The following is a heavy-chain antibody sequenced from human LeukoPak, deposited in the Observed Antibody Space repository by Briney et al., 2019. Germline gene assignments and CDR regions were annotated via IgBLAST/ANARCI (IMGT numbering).Heavy chain of an antibody. D-gene: IGHD3-10*01. Sequence: SQTLSLTCTVSGGSITSGNYYWSWIRQHPGKGLEWIGYIYYSGNTYYNPSLKSRVTISLDTSKNQFSLTLSSVTAADTAVYYCARGYGSGSPFDYWGQGTLVTVSS. V-gene: IGHV4-31*03. CDR2: IYYSGNT. CDR3: ARGYGSGSPFDY. CDR1: GGSITSGNYY. J-gene: IGHJ4*02.